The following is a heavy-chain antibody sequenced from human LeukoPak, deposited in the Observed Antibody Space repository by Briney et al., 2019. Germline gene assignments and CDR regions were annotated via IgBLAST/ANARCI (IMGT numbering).Heavy chain of an antibody. CDR2: INHSGST. J-gene: IGHJ4*02. V-gene: IGHV4-34*01. Sequence: SETLSLTCAVYGGSFSGYYWSWIRQPPGKGLEWIGEINHSGSTNYNPSLKSRVTISVDKSKNQFSLKLSSVTAADTAVYYCARIGDWSYFDYWGQGTLVTVSS. CDR3: ARIGDWSYFDY. CDR1: GGSFSGYY. D-gene: IGHD2-21*02.